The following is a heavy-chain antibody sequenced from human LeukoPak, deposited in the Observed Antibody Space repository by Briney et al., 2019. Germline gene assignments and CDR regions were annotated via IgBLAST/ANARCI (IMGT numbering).Heavy chain of an antibody. V-gene: IGHV3-23*01. D-gene: IGHD2-15*01. CDR3: AKNTGGSCYSALDF. Sequence: GGSLRLSCAASGFTFSSYAMSWVRQAPGKGLEWVSAISGSSISTYYADSVKGRFTISRDNSKSTLYLEMNSLRYEDTALYYCAKNTGGSCYSALDFWGQGNLVTVSS. CDR2: ISGSSIST. J-gene: IGHJ4*02. CDR1: GFTFSSYA.